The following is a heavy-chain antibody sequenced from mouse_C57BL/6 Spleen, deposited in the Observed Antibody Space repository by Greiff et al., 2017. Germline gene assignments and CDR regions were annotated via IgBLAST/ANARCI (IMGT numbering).Heavy chain of an antibody. D-gene: IGHD2-5*01. CDR3: TSSNRYSDY. CDR2: IDPETGGT. Sequence: QVQLQQSGAELVRPGASVTLSCKASGYTFTDYEMHWVKQTPVHGLEWIGAIDPETGGTAYNQKFKGKAILTADKASSTAYMELRSLTSEDSAVYYCTSSNRYSDYWGQGTTLTVSS. J-gene: IGHJ2*01. CDR1: GYTFTDYE. V-gene: IGHV1-15*01.